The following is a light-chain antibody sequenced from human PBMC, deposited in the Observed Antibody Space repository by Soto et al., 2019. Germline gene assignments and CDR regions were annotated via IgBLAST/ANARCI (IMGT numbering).Light chain of an antibody. CDR2: KAS. Sequence: DIQMTQSPSTLSASVGDRVTITCRASQIISTWLAWYQQKPGKAPNLLIYKASRLESGVPSRFSGSGSGTEFTLTISSLQPDDFATYYCQQYDSWPLTFGGGTKVEI. CDR1: QIISTW. CDR3: QQYDSWPLT. V-gene: IGKV1-5*03. J-gene: IGKJ4*01.